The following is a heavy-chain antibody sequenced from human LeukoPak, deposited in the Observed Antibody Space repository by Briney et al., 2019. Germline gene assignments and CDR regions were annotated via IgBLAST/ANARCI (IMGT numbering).Heavy chain of an antibody. V-gene: IGHV3-30*04. CDR2: ISYDGSNK. CDR1: GFTFSSYA. Sequence: GRSLRLSCAASGFTFSSYAMHWVRQAPGKGLEWVAVISYDGSNKYYADSVKGRFTISRDNSKNTLYLQMSSLRVEDTAVYYCAKDFDAATAMYYFDYWGQGTLVTVSS. CDR3: AKDFDAATAMYYFDY. D-gene: IGHD5-18*01. J-gene: IGHJ4*02.